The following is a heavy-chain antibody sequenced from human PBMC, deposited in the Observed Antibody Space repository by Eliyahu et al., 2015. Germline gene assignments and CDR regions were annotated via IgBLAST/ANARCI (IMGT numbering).Heavy chain of an antibody. V-gene: IGHV1-18*01. CDR3: ARDAFDYGGTELDF. J-gene: IGHJ4*02. CDR1: GYTFTSYG. Sequence: QVHLVQSGAELKTPGASVKVSCKTSGYTFTSYGITWVRQAPGKGPGWMGRISGRNGETKYAQRFHGKVRMTTETSTTTAYMHLWSLTSDDTAIYYCARDAFDYGGTELDFWGQGTLVIVSS. CDR2: ISGRNGET. D-gene: IGHD4-17*01.